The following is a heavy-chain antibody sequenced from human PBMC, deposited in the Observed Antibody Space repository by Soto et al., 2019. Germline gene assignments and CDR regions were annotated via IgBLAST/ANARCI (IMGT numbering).Heavy chain of an antibody. CDR2: TYYVSKWYN. CDR1: GDRVSSNSAT. Sequence: SQAVSVTCVISGDRVSSNSATSNWIRQSPSRGLEWLGRTYYVSKWYNDYTMSVKSRITINPDTSKNQFSLQLRSVIPEDTAVYYLRGDHLGRDGYHREIFDPWCQGTLVTVSS. D-gene: IGHD5-18*01. J-gene: IGHJ5*02. CDR3: RGDHLGRDGYHREIFDP. V-gene: IGHV6-1*01.